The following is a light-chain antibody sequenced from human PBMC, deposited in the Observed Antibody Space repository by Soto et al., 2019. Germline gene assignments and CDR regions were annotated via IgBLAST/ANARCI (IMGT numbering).Light chain of an antibody. CDR2: GAS. Sequence: EIVLTQSPGTLSLSPGERATLSCRASQSVSSSYLAWYQQKPGQAPRLLIYGASNRATGIPDRFRGSGSGTDFTLTISRLEPEDFAVYYCQQYGSTPPYSFGQGTKLEIK. CDR3: QQYGSTPPYS. CDR1: QSVSSSY. V-gene: IGKV3-20*01. J-gene: IGKJ2*03.